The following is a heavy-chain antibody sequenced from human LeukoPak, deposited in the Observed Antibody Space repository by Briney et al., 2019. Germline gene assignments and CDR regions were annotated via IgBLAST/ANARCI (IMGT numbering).Heavy chain of an antibody. V-gene: IGHV1-8*01. CDR3: ARRSDDYDSIAYYH. Sequence: AVTVSYLTSGYTVNNYDLNWLRQATGQGREGMGWVNPNRGNTGYPQQPQGRVTMTMDPSISTAYMKLSSLRSEDTAVYYCARRSDDYDSIAYYHWGQGTLVTVSS. CDR2: VNPNRGNT. D-gene: IGHD3-22*01. J-gene: IGHJ4*02. CDR1: GYTVNNYD.